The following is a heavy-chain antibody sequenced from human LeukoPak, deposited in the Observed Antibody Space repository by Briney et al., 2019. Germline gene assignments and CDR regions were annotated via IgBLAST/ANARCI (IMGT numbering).Heavy chain of an antibody. J-gene: IGHJ5*02. V-gene: IGHV4-34*01. Sequence: SETLSLTCAVYGGSFSGYYWSWIRQPPGKGLEWIGEINQSGSTNYNPSLKSRVTISADTSKNQFSLKLSSVTAADMAIYYCARGTMMVGPWGQGTLVTVSS. CDR1: GGSFSGYY. CDR3: ARGTMMVGP. D-gene: IGHD3-22*01. CDR2: INQSGST.